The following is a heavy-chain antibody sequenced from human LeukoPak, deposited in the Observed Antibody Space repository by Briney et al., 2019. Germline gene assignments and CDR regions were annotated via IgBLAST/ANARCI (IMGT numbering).Heavy chain of an antibody. V-gene: IGHV4-34*01. CDR1: GGSFGGSY. CDR2: INHSGST. J-gene: IGHJ4*02. D-gene: IGHD3-16*02. CDR3: ESGPEWESYDYVWGSYRYRHYFDY. Sequence: SETLSLTCAVYGGSFGGSYWSWIRQPPGKGLEWLGEINHSGSTNYNPSLKSRFTISVDTSKNQFSMKLSSVTAAETAVYYCESGPEWESYDYVWGSYRYRHYFDYWGQGTLVTVSS.